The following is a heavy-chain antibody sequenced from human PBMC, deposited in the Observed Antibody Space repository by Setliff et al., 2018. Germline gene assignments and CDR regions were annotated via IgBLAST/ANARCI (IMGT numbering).Heavy chain of an antibody. J-gene: IGHJ4*02. D-gene: IGHD2-8*02. V-gene: IGHV4-59*08. CDR1: GGSMRSHY. Sequence: SETLSLTCNVSGGSMRSHYWNWIRQPPGKGPEWIGYVYSTGTTTYNPLLRSRATMSVDTSRKNFSLRSVTAADTAVYYCARLSPYNTGPPFDYWGQGTLVTVSS. CDR2: VYSTGTT. CDR3: ARLSPYNTGPPFDY.